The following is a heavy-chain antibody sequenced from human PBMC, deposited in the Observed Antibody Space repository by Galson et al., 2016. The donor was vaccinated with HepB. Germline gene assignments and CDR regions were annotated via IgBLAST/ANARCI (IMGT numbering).Heavy chain of an antibody. D-gene: IGHD3-10*01. Sequence: LSLTCTVSGGSISSSSYYWGWIRQPPGKGLEWIGSIYYRGSTYYNPPLKGRVTISVDTSKNQFSLKLSSVTAADTAVYYCASMVRGVTIYYWGQGTLVTVSS. CDR3: ASMVRGVTIYY. J-gene: IGHJ4*02. CDR1: GGSISSSSYY. CDR2: IYYRGST. V-gene: IGHV4-39*01.